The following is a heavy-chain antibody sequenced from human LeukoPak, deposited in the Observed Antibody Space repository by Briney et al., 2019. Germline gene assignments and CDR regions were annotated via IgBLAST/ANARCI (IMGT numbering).Heavy chain of an antibody. CDR3: ARDRGYSRSWYTSDY. Sequence: ASVTVSCKACGYSFTRYGISGVRQAAGQGGKGMGWISPYKGNTKEAQKHQGRVTIATDTSTTTAYLRLRSLRSDDTAVYYCARDRGYSRSWYTSDYWGQGTLLTVSS. CDR2: ISPYKGNT. CDR1: GYSFTRYG. V-gene: IGHV1-18*01. J-gene: IGHJ4*02. D-gene: IGHD6-13*01.